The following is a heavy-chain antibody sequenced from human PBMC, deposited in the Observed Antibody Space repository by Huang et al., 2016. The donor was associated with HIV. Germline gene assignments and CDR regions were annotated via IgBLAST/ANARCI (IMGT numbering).Heavy chain of an antibody. J-gene: IGHJ3*02. CDR3: AAGYDTYYDI. Sequence: WAEVKKPGASVKVSCKCSGDTLTELSRPLVRQAPGKGLEWMGGFAPEHGETIYAQNFQGRVTMTEDTSTDTAYMELHSLRPEDTAVYYCAAGYDTYYDIWGQGTMVIASS. D-gene: IGHD2-21*01. V-gene: IGHV1-24*01. CDR1: GDTLTELS. CDR2: FAPEHGET.